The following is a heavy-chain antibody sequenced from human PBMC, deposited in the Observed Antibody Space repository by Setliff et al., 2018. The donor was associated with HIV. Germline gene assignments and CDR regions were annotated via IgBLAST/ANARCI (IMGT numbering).Heavy chain of an antibody. V-gene: IGHV4-4*08. CDR1: GGSISSYY. J-gene: IGHJ4*03. CDR2: IYTSGST. Sequence: SETLSLTCTASGGSISSYYWSWIRQPPGKGLEWIGYIYTSGSTNYNPSLKSRVTISVDTSKNQFSLKLSSVTAADTAVYYCAREDPNTYRPFDYWGQGSLVTVSS. CDR3: AREDPNTYRPFDY.